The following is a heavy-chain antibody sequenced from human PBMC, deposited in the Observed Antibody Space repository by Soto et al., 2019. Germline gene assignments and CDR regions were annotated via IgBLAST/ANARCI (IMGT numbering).Heavy chain of an antibody. CDR3: AHRGDSGSSRAFHI. Sequence: QITLKESGPALVKPTQTLTLTCTFSGFSLSTSGVGVGWLRQPPGKALEWLALIYWDVDKRYSPSVKSRLTITKDTSKNQVVLTMTNLDPVDTATYYCAHRGDSGSSRAFHIWGQGTMVTVSS. CDR2: IYWDVDK. J-gene: IGHJ3*02. CDR1: GFSLSTSGVG. D-gene: IGHD6-25*01. V-gene: IGHV2-5*02.